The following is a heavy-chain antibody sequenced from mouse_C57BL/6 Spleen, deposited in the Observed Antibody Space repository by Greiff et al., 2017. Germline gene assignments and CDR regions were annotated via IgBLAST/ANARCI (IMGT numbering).Heavy chain of an antibody. CDR2: IDPSDSET. CDR3: ARPYYYGSRSWYFDV. D-gene: IGHD1-1*01. Sequence: QVHVKQPGAELVRPGSSVKLSCKASGYTFTSYWMHWVKQRPIQGLEWIGNIDPSDSETHYNQKFKDKATLTVDKSSSTAYMQLSSLTSEDSAVYYCARPYYYGSRSWYFDVWGTGTTVTVSS. J-gene: IGHJ1*03. CDR1: GYTFTSYW. V-gene: IGHV1-52*01.